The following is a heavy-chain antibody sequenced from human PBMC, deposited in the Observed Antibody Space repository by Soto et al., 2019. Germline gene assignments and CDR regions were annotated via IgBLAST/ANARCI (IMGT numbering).Heavy chain of an antibody. CDR1: GFTFSSYG. Sequence: QVQLLESGGGVVQPGRSLRLSCAASGFTFSSYGMHWVRQAPGKGLEWVAVISYDGSNKYYADSVKGRFTISRDNSKNTLYLQMNSLRAEDTAVYYCAKEWVSWGQGTLVTVSS. V-gene: IGHV3-30*18. D-gene: IGHD3-22*01. CDR3: AKEWVS. CDR2: ISYDGSNK. J-gene: IGHJ4*02.